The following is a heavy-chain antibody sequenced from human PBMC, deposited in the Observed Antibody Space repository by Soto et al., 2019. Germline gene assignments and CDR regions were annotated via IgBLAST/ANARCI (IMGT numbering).Heavy chain of an antibody. CDR2: ISGSGGST. CDR1: GFTFSSYA. D-gene: IGHD3-3*01. Sequence: GGSLRLSCAASGFTFSSYAMSWVHQAPGKGLEWVSAISGSGGSTYYADSVKGRFTISRDNSKNTLYLQMNSLRAEDTAVYYCVQHVLRFLEWLPIPYFDYWGQGTLVTVSS. V-gene: IGHV3-23*01. CDR3: VQHVLRFLEWLPIPYFDY. J-gene: IGHJ4*02.